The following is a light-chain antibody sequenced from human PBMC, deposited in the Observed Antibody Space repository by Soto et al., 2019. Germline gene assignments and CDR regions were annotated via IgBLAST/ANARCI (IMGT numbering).Light chain of an antibody. CDR2: EVS. J-gene: IGLJ3*02. CDR3: SSYTSSSTWV. Sequence: QSVLTQPASVSGSPGQSITISCTGTSSDVGGYNYVSWYQQHPGKAPKLMIYEVSNRPSGISNRFCGSKSGNTASLTISGLQAEDEADYYCSSYTSSSTWVFGGGTKLTVL. V-gene: IGLV2-14*01. CDR1: SSDVGGYNY.